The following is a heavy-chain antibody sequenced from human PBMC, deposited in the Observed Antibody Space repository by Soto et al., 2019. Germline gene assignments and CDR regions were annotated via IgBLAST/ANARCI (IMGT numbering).Heavy chain of an antibody. Sequence: PGGSLRLSCTTSGFTFGDYAMSWFRQAPGKGLEWVGFIRSKTYGETPQYAASVKGRFTISRDDSKSIAFLKMDSLKTEDTALYYCARVGSASLTVVVIADYWGQGT. D-gene: IGHD3-22*01. J-gene: IGHJ4*02. CDR3: ARVGSASLTVVVIADY. CDR1: GFTFGDYA. CDR2: IRSKTYGETP. V-gene: IGHV3-49*03.